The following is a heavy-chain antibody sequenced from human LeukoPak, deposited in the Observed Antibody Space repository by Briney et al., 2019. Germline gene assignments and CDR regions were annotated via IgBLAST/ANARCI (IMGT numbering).Heavy chain of an antibody. CDR2: ISGDGGST. J-gene: IGHJ4*02. D-gene: IGHD5-18*01. CDR1: GFTFDDYA. V-gene: IGHV3-43*02. CDR3: AKDRGGYSYAADY. Sequence: GGSLRLSCAASGFTFDDYAMHWVRQAPGKGLEWVPLISGDGGSTYYADSVKGRFTISRDNSKNSLYLQMNSLTTEDTALYYCAKDRGGYSYAADYWGQGTLVTVSS.